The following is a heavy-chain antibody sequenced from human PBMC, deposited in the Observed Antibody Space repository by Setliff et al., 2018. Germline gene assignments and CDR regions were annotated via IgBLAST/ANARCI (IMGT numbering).Heavy chain of an antibody. D-gene: IGHD2-8*01. CDR3: ARLVRYCTRTACQKVAGDES. CDR1: AYTFSGYY. V-gene: IGHV1-2*02. CDR2: INPNIGDT. Sequence: ASVKVSCKTSAYTFSGYYIHWVRQAPGQGLQWMGWINPNIGDTNYAPQFQGRVTMTRDTSIKTAYLEVNGLTSDDTAVYYCARLVRYCTRTACQKVAGDESWGQGTLVTVSS. J-gene: IGHJ5*01.